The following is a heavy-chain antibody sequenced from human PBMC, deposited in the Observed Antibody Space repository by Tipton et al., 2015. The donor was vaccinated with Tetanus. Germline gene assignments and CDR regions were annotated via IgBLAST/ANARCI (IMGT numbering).Heavy chain of an antibody. CDR1: GGSIGSYS. J-gene: IGHJ6*02. CDR3: ARDFRERSGTYFSYYYTMDV. CDR2: IFGSGGT. Sequence: TLSLTCTVSGGSIGSYSWSWIRQPAGKGLEWIGRIFGSGGTTYNPSLKSRVAMSVGTSQNQFYLKLSSVTAADTAVYYCARDFRERSGTYFSYYYTMDVWGQGTTVTVSS. V-gene: IGHV4-4*07. D-gene: IGHD1-26*01.